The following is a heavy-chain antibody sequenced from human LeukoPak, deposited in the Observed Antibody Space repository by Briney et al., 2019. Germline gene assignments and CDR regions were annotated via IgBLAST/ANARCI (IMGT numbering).Heavy chain of an antibody. J-gene: IGHJ6*02. D-gene: IGHD5-18*01. Sequence: ETLSLPCTVSGGSISSSSYYWGWIRQPPGKGLEWIGSIYYSGSTYYNPSLKSRVTISVDTSKNQFSLKLSSVTAADTAVYYCARHWATAKDHYYYGMDVWGQGTTVTVSS. V-gene: IGHV4-39*01. CDR2: IYYSGST. CDR3: ARHWATAKDHYYYGMDV. CDR1: GGSISSSSYY.